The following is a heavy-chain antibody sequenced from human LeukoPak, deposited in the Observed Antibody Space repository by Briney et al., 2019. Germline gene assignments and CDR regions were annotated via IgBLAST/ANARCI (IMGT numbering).Heavy chain of an antibody. CDR1: GGSISSGGYY. D-gene: IGHD3-16*01. V-gene: IGHV4-31*03. J-gene: IGHJ5*02. CDR3: ARALKAGPIQGGWFDP. Sequence: SETLSLTCTVSGGSISSGGYYWSWIRQHPGTGLEWIGYIYYSGSTYYNPSLKSRVTISVDTSKNQFSLKLSSVTAADTAVYYCARALKAGPIQGGWFDPWGQGTLVTVSS. CDR2: IYYSGST.